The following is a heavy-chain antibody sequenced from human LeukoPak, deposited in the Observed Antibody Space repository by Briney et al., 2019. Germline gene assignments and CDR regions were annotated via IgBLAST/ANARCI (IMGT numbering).Heavy chain of an antibody. Sequence: GGSLRLSCAASGFTFSSYSVIWVRQAPGKGLEWVGRIKSKSDDGTRDYAPPVRGRFTISRDDSKSTVYLQMESLRSEDTGVYYCCGTRGDLWGQGTLVTVSS. CDR2: IKSKSDDGTR. CDR1: GFTFSSYS. J-gene: IGHJ5*02. CDR3: CGTRGDL. D-gene: IGHD1-14*01. V-gene: IGHV3-15*01.